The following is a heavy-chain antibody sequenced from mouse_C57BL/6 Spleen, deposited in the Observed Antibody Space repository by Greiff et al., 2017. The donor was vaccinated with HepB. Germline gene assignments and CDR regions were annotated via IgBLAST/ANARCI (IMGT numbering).Heavy chain of an antibody. CDR2: IDPSDSYT. J-gene: IGHJ1*03. Sequence: QVQLQQPGAELVKPGASVKLSCKASGYTFTSYWMQWVKQRPGQGLEWIGEIDPSDSYTNYNQKFKGKATLTVDTSSRTAYMQLSSLTSEDSAVYYCARPSLYYGSSYGYFDVWGTGTTVTVSS. CDR3: ARPSLYYGSSYGYFDV. CDR1: GYTFTSYW. V-gene: IGHV1-50*01. D-gene: IGHD1-1*01.